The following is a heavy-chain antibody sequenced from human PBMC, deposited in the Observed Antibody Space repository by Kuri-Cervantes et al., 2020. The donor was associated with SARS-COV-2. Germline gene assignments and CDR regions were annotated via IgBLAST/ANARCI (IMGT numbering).Heavy chain of an antibody. CDR1: GDSIKSGYF. Sequence: SETLSLTCAVSGDSIKSGYFWGWIRQPPGKPMEWIASIYHSGSTYYNPSLQSRVTISVDKSKNQFSLKMNSLTVADTAVYYCARDGKDFWTYYHMDVWGKGTTVTVSS. CDR3: ARDGKDFWTYYHMDV. CDR2: IYHSGST. J-gene: IGHJ6*03. D-gene: IGHD3/OR15-3a*01. V-gene: IGHV4-38-2*02.